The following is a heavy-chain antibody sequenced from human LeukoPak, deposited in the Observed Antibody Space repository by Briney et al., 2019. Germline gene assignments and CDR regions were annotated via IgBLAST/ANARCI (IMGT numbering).Heavy chain of an antibody. V-gene: IGHV4-59*01. CDR1: GGSISSYY. D-gene: IGHD2-21*01. Sequence: SETLSLTCTVFGGSISSYYWSWIRQPPGKGLEWIGYIYYSGSTNYNPSLKSRVTISVDTSKNQFSLKLSSVTAADTAVYHCARVTAKGDPFDYWGQGTLVTVSS. J-gene: IGHJ4*02. CDR2: IYYSGST. CDR3: ARVTAKGDPFDY.